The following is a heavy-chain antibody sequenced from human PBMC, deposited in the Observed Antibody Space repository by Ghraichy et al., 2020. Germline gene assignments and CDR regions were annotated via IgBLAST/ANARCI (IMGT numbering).Heavy chain of an antibody. CDR3: ARGLRSSSSQGTTFDY. Sequence: TLSLTCTVSGGSVRSYYWSWIRQPPGRGLEWIAYIYHTGTTNCNPSLKSRVSISLDTSKNQLSLNLTSVTAADTALYYCARGLRSSSSQGTTFDYWGQGTLVTVSS. J-gene: IGHJ4*02. CDR1: GGSVRSYY. V-gene: IGHV4-59*02. D-gene: IGHD6-6*01. CDR2: IYHTGTT.